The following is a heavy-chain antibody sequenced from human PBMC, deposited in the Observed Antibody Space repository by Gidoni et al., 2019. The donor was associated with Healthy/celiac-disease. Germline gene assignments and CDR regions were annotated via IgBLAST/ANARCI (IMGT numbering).Heavy chain of an antibody. CDR2: ISSSSSYI. CDR3: ARDGVSTYDSAFDI. D-gene: IGHD5-12*01. Sequence: EVQLVESGGGLVKPGGSLRLSCAASGFTFSSYGMNWVRQAPGKGLEWVSAISSSSSYIYYADSVKGRFTISRDNAKNSLYLQMNSLRAEDTAVYYCARDGVSTYDSAFDIWGQGTMVTVSS. J-gene: IGHJ3*02. CDR1: GFTFSSYG. V-gene: IGHV3-21*01.